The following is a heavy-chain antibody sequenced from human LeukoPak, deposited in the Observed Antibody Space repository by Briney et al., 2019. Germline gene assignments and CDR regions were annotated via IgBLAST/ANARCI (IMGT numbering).Heavy chain of an antibody. D-gene: IGHD3-22*01. Sequence: GGSLRLSCAASGFTFSSYWMHWVRQAPGKGLVWVSRINSDGSSTSYADSVKGRFTISRDNAKNTLYLQMNSLRAEDTAVYYCARARYYDSSGYWAPFDYWGQGTLVTVSS. CDR3: ARARYYDSSGYWAPFDY. CDR2: INSDGSST. J-gene: IGHJ4*02. V-gene: IGHV3-74*01. CDR1: GFTFSSYW.